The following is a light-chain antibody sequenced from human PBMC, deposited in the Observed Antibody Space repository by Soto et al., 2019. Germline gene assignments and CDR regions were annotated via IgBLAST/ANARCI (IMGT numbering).Light chain of an antibody. J-gene: IGKJ1*01. CDR1: QSIGNW. V-gene: IGKV1-5*03. Sequence: DIQMTQSPSTLSASVGDRVTITCRASQSIGNWLAWYQQKPGKAPKVLIDSPSGLESGAPSRFSGSGSGTEFTLTISSLQPDDFATYYCQQYNSYPWTFGQGTRVGIK. CDR3: QQYNSYPWT. CDR2: SPS.